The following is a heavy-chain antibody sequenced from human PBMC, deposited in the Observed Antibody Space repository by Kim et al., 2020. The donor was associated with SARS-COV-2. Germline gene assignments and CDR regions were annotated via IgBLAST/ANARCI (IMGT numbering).Heavy chain of an antibody. J-gene: IGHJ4*02. CDR3: ARAGIVGAHGIFDY. Sequence: ADSVKGRFTISRDNAKNSLYLQMNSLRAEDTAVYYCARAGIVGAHGIFDYWGQGTLVTVSS. V-gene: IGHV3-11*06. D-gene: IGHD1-26*01.